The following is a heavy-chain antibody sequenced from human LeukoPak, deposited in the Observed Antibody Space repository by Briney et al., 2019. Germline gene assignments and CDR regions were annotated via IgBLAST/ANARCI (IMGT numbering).Heavy chain of an antibody. V-gene: IGHV3-21*01. Sequence: GGSLRLSCAASGFTFSSYSMNWVRQAPGKGLEWGSSISSSSSYIYYADSVKGRFTISRDNAKNSLYLQMNSLRAEDTAVYYCAREGKQLVLLFWCDPWGQGTLVTVSS. CDR3: AREGKQLVLLFWCDP. CDR1: GFTFSSYS. D-gene: IGHD6-13*01. J-gene: IGHJ5*02. CDR2: ISSSSSYI.